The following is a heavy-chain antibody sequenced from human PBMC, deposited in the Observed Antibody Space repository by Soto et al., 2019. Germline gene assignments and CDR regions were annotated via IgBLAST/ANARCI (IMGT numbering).Heavy chain of an antibody. V-gene: IGHV3-23*01. CDR1: GFTFSSYA. J-gene: IGHJ4*02. CDR2: VCIGGST. Sequence: DVQLLESGGGLVQPEGSLRLSCAPSGFTFSSYAMGWVRQGPGKGLEWVAVVCIGGSTHYADSVRGRFTISGDISNNRLSLQMNSLTDEDTAVYFCAKRRGAGGFLDDWGQGALVTVSS. D-gene: IGHD2-15*01. CDR3: AKRRGAGGFLDD.